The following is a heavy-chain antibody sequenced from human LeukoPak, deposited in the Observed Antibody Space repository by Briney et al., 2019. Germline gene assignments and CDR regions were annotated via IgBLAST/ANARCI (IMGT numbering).Heavy chain of an antibody. CDR1: GFTFDDYT. D-gene: IGHD3-22*01. CDR3: AKYDSSGFDY. V-gene: IGHV3-23*01. J-gene: IGHJ4*02. Sequence: GGSLRLSCEGSGFTFDDYTMHWVRQAPGKGLEWVSRISGSGGSTYYADSVKGRFTISRDNSKNTLYLQMNSLRAEDTAVYYCAKYDSSGFDYWGQGTLVTVSS. CDR2: ISGSGGST.